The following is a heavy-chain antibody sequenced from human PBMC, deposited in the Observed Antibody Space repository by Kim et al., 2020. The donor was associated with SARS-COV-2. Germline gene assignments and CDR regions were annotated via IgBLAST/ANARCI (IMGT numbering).Heavy chain of an antibody. J-gene: IGHJ4*01. CDR1: GFTFSTYG. V-gene: IGHV3-21*01. CDR3: AKIQARAIVNY. CDR2: ISNSSSYT. Sequence: GGSLRLSCAASGFTFSTYGMNWVRQAPGKGLEGVSSISNSSSYTYSADSVKGRFTISRDNSKNSLYLQMNSLRAEDTAVYYCAKIQARAIVNY. D-gene: IGHD5-18*01.